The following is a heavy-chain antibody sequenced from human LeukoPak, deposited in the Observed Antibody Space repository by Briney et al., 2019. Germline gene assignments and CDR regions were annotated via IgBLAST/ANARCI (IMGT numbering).Heavy chain of an antibody. Sequence: PSETLSLTCTVSGGSISSYYWSWIRQPPGKELEWIGSIYNSGSTHYNPSLKSRVTISVDTSKNQFSLKLTSVTAADTAVYYCAGNSSGNYFDYWGQGTLVTVSS. CDR1: GGSISSYY. CDR3: AGNSSGNYFDY. D-gene: IGHD1-26*01. J-gene: IGHJ4*02. CDR2: IYNSGST. V-gene: IGHV4-59*08.